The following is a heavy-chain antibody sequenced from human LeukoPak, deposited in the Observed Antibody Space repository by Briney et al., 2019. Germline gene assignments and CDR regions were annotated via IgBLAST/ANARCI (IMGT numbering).Heavy chain of an antibody. J-gene: IGHJ4*02. CDR1: GFTLSSYW. CDR2: IKQDGSEK. Sequence: GGSLRLSCAASGFTLSSYWMSWVRQAPGKGLEWVANIKQDGSEKYYVDSVKGRFTISRDNAKNSLYLQMNSLRAEDTAVFYCARDGTYTDYDPDFDIWGQGTLVTVSS. V-gene: IGHV3-7*04. CDR3: ARDGTYTDYDPDFDI. D-gene: IGHD5-12*01.